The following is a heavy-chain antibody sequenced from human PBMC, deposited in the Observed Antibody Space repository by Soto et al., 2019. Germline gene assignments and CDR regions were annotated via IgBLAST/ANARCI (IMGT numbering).Heavy chain of an antibody. V-gene: IGHV4-59*01. D-gene: IGHD3-10*01. Sequence: PSETLSPTCTFSVVSIRSYFWSCVRHPPGRGLEWIGYTYYTADSKYNPSLESRATISADPSKKQFSLRPSPVTASDTALYFCARSKNRGVSFNYWGPGALDTVSS. J-gene: IGHJ4*02. CDR1: VVSIRSYF. CDR2: TYYTADS. CDR3: ARSKNRGVSFNY.